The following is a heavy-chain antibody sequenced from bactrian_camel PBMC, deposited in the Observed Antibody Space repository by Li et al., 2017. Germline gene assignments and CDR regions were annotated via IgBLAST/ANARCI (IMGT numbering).Heavy chain of an antibody. CDR1: GFASGSSSYC. V-gene: IGHV3S1*01. CDR3: AAGLRWRGTRCYPERLDQYNY. CDR2: IDEGNIT. J-gene: IGHJ4*01. D-gene: IGHD3*01. Sequence: HVQLVESGGGSVQTGGSLRVSCSVSGFASGSSSYCMGWVRQAPGKEGEGVAVIDEGNITAYVDSVKGRFTISKNNALNTLYLQINKLKPEDTAMYRCAAGLRWRGTRCYPERLDQYNYWGRGTQVTVS.